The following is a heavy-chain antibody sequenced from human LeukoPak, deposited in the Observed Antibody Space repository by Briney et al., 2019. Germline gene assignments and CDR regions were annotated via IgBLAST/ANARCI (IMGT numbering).Heavy chain of an antibody. V-gene: IGHV4-39*07. Sequence: SETLSLTCTVSGGSISSSSYYWGWIRQPPGKGLEWIGSIYYSGSTYYNPSLKSRVTISVDTSKNQFSLKLSSVTAADTAVYYCARVLLWFGELLSHFDYWGQGTLVTVSS. J-gene: IGHJ4*02. CDR3: ARVLLWFGELLSHFDY. D-gene: IGHD3-10*01. CDR2: IYYSGST. CDR1: GGSISSSSYY.